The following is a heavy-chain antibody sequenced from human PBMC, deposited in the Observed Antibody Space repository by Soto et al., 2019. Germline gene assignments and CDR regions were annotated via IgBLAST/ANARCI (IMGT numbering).Heavy chain of an antibody. V-gene: IGHV3-30-3*01. CDR1: GFTFSSYA. Sequence: PGGSLRLSCAASGFTFSSYAMHWVRQAPGKGLEWVAVISHDGSNKYYADSVKGRCTISRDNSKNTLYLQMNSLRAEDTAVYYCARDDTVFDSSGYYYVIPFDYWGQGTLVTVSS. D-gene: IGHD3-22*01. J-gene: IGHJ4*02. CDR3: ARDDTVFDSSGYYYVIPFDY. CDR2: ISHDGSNK.